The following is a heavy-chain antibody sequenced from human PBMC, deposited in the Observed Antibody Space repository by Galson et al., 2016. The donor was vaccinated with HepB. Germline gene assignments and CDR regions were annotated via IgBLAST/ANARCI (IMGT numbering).Heavy chain of an antibody. V-gene: IGHV4-39*02. CDR2: TYHSGSA. CDR1: GASISSSNYF. CDR3: ASGYKYGWLSGPEDD. Sequence: SETLSLTCSVSGASISSSNYFWAWIRQSPGKGLEWLGNTYHSGSARYSPSFESRLTISVDVSTESFSLTLTSVTAADTAGYYCASGYKYGWLSGPEDDWGHGTLVTVSS. D-gene: IGHD5-18*01. J-gene: IGHJ4*01.